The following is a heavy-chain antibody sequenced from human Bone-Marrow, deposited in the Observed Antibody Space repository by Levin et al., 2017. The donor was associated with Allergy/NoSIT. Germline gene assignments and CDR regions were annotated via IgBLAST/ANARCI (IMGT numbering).Heavy chain of an antibody. J-gene: IGHJ4*02. V-gene: IGHV3-74*01. Sequence: GGSLRLSCAASGITFSSHWMHWVRQAPGKGLVWVSRINSDGSSTNYADSVKGRFTISRDNAKNTLYLQMNSLRAEDTAVYYCARESHSGTYQLPSAGFDYWGQGTQVTVSS. D-gene: IGHD1-26*01. CDR1: GITFSSHW. CDR2: INSDGSST. CDR3: ARESHSGTYQLPSAGFDY.